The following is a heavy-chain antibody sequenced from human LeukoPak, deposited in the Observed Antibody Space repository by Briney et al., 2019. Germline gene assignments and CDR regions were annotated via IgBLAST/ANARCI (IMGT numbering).Heavy chain of an antibody. CDR2: LYSDGST. D-gene: IGHD5-18*01. CDR1: GFTVSTNY. V-gene: IGHV3-66*01. Sequence: GGSLRLSCAASGFTVSTNYMAWVRQAPGRGLEWVSILYSDGSTYYADFVKGRFIISRDISRNTLCLQMNSLRAEDTAVYYCASASRGYSHGFDYWGQGTLVTVSS. CDR3: ASASRGYSHGFDY. J-gene: IGHJ4*02.